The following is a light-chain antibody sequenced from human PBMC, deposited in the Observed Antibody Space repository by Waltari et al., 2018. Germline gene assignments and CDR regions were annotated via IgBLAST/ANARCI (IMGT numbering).Light chain of an antibody. CDR2: WAS. V-gene: IGKV4-1*01. CDR3: QQYYSTSLT. J-gene: IGKJ4*01. CDR1: QSVLYSSNNKNY. Sequence: DIVMTQSPAALAVSLGERATLTCQSSQSVLYSSNNKNYLAWYQQKPGQPPKLLISWASTRESGVPDRFSGSGSGTAFTLAISSLQAEDVAVYFCQQYYSTSLTFGGGTKVEIK.